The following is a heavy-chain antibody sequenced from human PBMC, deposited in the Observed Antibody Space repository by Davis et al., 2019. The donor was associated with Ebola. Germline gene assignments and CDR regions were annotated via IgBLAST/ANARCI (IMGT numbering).Heavy chain of an antibody. CDR2: INAGHGNT. J-gene: IGHJ6*02. D-gene: IGHD6-19*01. CDR1: GYTFTYRY. CDR3: AREGQWLVPYYYGMDV. V-gene: IGHV1-3*01. Sequence: ASVKVSCKASGYTFTYRYLHWVRQAPGQRLEWMGWINAGHGNTKYSQKFQGRVTITRDTSASTAYMELSSLRSEDTAVYYCAREGQWLVPYYYGMDVWGQGTAVTVSS.